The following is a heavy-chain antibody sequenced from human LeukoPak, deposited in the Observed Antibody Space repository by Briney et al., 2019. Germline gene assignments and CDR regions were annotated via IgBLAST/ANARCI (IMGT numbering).Heavy chain of an antibody. CDR3: AIAAAGTAGYDAFDI. CDR1: GYTFTSYG. Sequence: ASVKVSCKASGYTFTSYGISWVRQAPGQGLEWMGWMSAYNGNTNYAQKLQGRVTMTTDTSTNTAYMELRSLRSDDTAVYYCAIAAAGTAGYDAFDIWGQGTMVTVSS. CDR2: MSAYNGNT. D-gene: IGHD6-13*01. V-gene: IGHV1-18*01. J-gene: IGHJ3*02.